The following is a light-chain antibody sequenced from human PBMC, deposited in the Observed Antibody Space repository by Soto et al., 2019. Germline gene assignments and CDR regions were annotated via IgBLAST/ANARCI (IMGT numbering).Light chain of an antibody. CDR1: QNIANW. CDR3: HQYATYS. V-gene: IGKV1-5*01. J-gene: IGKJ1*01. CDR2: HAS. Sequence: DIQMTQSPSTLPSFVGDRVTITCRASQNIANWLAWYRQKPGTAPELLIYHASTLVSGVPSRFTGSGSGTEFTHAISGLQPDDFATYFCHQYATYSFGQGTKVEIQ.